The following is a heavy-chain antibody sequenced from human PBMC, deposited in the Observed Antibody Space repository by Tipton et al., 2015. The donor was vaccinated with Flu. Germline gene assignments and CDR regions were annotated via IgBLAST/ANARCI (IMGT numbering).Heavy chain of an antibody. CDR2: INHSGST. CDR1: GGSISSSSYY. J-gene: IGHJ6*03. V-gene: IGHV4-39*07. D-gene: IGHD3-3*01. Sequence: LRLSCTVSGGSISSSSYYWGRIRQPPGKGLEWIGEINHSGSTNYNPSVKSRVTISVDTSKNQFSLKLSSVTAADTAVYYCARGAIWSGYYHYYYYMDVWGKGTTVTVSS. CDR3: ARGAIWSGYYHYYYYMDV.